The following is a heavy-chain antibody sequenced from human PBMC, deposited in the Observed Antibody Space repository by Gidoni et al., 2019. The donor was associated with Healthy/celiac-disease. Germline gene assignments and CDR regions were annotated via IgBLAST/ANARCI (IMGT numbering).Heavy chain of an antibody. V-gene: IGHV4-38-2*02. CDR1: GYSISSGYY. J-gene: IGHJ4*02. Sequence: QVQLQESGPGLVKPSETLSLTCTVSGYSISSGYYWGWIRQPPGKGLEWIGSIYHSGSTYYNPSLKSRVTISVDTSKNQFSLKLSSVTAADTAVYYCARDIYGGWGQGTLVTVSS. D-gene: IGHD4-17*01. CDR2: IYHSGST. CDR3: ARDIYGG.